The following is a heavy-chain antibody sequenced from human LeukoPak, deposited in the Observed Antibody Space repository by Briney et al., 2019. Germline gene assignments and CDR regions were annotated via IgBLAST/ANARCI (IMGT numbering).Heavy chain of an antibody. J-gene: IGHJ6*02. D-gene: IGHD5-18*01. Sequence: GGSLRLSCVVSGFTFKNYAMSWVRQAPGKGLEYVSAISSNGGSTYYANSVKGRFTISRDNSKNTLYLQMGSLRAEDMAVYYCARVSGRRVDTAMETYYYYYGMDVWGQGTTVTVSS. CDR3: ARVSGRRVDTAMETYYYYYGMDV. CDR2: ISSNGGST. CDR1: GFTFKNYA. V-gene: IGHV3-64*01.